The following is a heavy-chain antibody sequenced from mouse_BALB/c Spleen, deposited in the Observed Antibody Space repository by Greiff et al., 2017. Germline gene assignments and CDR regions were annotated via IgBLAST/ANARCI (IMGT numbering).Heavy chain of an antibody. J-gene: IGHJ3*01. V-gene: IGHV5-9-4*01. CDR3: ARDRWFAY. CDR2: ISSGGSYT. CDR1: GFTFSSYA. Sequence: EVKLMESGGGLVQPGGSLKLSCAASGFTFSSYAMSWVRQSPEQRLEWVAEISSGGSYTYYPDTVTGRFTISRDNAKNTLYLEMSSLRSEDTAMYYCARDRWFAYWGQGTLVTVSA.